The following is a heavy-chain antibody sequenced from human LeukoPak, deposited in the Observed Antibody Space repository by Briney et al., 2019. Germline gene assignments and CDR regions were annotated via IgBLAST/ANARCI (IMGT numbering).Heavy chain of an antibody. V-gene: IGHV3-23*01. Sequence: PGGSLRLSCAASGFTFSSYAMSWVRQAPGKGLEWVSAISGSGGSTYHADSVKGRFTISRDNSKNTLDLQMNSLRAEDTAGYYCAKLYDSSGYYEDYWGQGTLVTVSS. CDR3: AKLYDSSGYYEDY. J-gene: IGHJ4*02. D-gene: IGHD3-22*01. CDR1: GFTFSSYA. CDR2: ISGSGGST.